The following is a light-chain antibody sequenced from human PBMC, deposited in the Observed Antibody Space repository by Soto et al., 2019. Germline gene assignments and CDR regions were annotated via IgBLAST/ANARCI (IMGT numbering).Light chain of an antibody. J-gene: IGLJ2*01. CDR3: SSYTSSSTLVV. Sequence: QSALTQPASVSGSPGQSITISCTGTSSDVGVYNYVSWYQQHPGKAPKLMIYEVSNRPSGGSTRFSGSKSGNTASLTISGLQAEDEADYYCSSYTSSSTLVVFGGGTKLTVL. V-gene: IGLV2-14*01. CDR2: EVS. CDR1: SSDVGVYNY.